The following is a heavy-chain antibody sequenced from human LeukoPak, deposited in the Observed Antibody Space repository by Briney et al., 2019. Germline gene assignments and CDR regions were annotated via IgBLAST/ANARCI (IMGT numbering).Heavy chain of an antibody. CDR2: INYSGST. V-gene: IGHV4-39*01. D-gene: IGHD3-10*01. CDR1: GGSVSSTTYY. J-gene: IGHJ4*02. Sequence: SETLSLTCTVSGGSVSSTTYYWSRLRQPPGKGLEWLASINYSGSTSYNPSLKSRVTISVDTSENQFSLKLSSVTAADTAVYYCARYVVYGSGKYYFDYWGQGTLVTVSS. CDR3: ARYVVYGSGKYYFDY.